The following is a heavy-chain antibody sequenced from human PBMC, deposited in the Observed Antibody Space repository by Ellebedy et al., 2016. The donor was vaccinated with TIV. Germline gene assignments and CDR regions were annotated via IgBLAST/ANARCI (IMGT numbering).Heavy chain of an antibody. D-gene: IGHD6-19*01. Sequence: GESLKISCAASGFTFSSYWMSWVRQAPGKGLEWVANIKQDGSEKYYVDSVKGRFTISRDNAKNSLYLQMNSLRAEDTAVYYCAKDAVSSGWEYYFDYWGQGTLVTVSS. CDR1: GFTFSSYW. V-gene: IGHV3-7*03. CDR3: AKDAVSSGWEYYFDY. CDR2: IKQDGSEK. J-gene: IGHJ4*02.